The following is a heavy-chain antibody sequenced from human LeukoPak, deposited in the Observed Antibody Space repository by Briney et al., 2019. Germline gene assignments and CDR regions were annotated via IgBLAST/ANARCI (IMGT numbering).Heavy chain of an antibody. V-gene: IGHV3-74*01. CDR2: INSDGSTT. D-gene: IGHD3-9*01. CDR1: GFTFSSYW. CDR3: ARENILTGDNWFDP. J-gene: IGHJ5*02. Sequence: GGSLRLSCAASGFTFSSYWIHWVRQAPGKGLVWVSIINSDGSTTNYADSVKGRFTISRDNAKNTLYLQMNSLRAEDTAVYYCARENILTGDNWFDPWGQGTLVTVSS.